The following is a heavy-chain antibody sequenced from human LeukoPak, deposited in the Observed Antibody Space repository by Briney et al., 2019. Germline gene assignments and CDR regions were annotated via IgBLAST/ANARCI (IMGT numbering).Heavy chain of an antibody. CDR2: ICGHGISI. Sequence: SGGSLRLSCEASGFTFSNYAMSWVRQAPGKGLEWVSGICGHGISIYYADSVKGGFTISRDNSKSTLYLVMNSLRAEDTAVYYCAKGDGNYGSGRYYYFDYWGQGTLVTVSS. CDR3: AKGDGNYGSGRYYYFDY. J-gene: IGHJ4*02. V-gene: IGHV3-23*01. D-gene: IGHD3-10*01. CDR1: GFTFSNYA.